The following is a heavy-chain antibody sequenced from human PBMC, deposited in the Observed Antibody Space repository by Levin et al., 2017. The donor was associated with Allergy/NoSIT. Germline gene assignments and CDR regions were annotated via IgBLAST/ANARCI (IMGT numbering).Heavy chain of an antibody. V-gene: IGHV4-34*01. J-gene: IGHJ1*01. CDR1: DGSFSGYY. CDR2: ITHAGSP. D-gene: IGHD6-6*01. Sequence: PSETLSLTCAVYDGSFSGYYWSWIRQPPGKGLEWIGEITHAGSPHYNPSLKSRVTMSLDTSQDQFSLKLRSVTAADTAVYYCARGDVAARLQHWGQGTLVTVSS. CDR3: ARGDVAARLQH.